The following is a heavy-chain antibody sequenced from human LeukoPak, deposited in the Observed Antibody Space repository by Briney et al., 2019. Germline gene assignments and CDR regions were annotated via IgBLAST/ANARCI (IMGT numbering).Heavy chain of an antibody. V-gene: IGHV4-34*01. CDR2: INHSGST. CDR3: ARQLGDRLLFDY. Sequence: SETLSLTCAVYGGSFSGYYWSWIRQPPGKGLEWIGEINHSGSTNYNPSLKSRVTISVDTSKNHFSLNLRSVTAADTAVYYCARQLGDRLLFDYWGQGTLVTVSS. J-gene: IGHJ4*02. D-gene: IGHD2-21*01. CDR1: GGSFSGYY.